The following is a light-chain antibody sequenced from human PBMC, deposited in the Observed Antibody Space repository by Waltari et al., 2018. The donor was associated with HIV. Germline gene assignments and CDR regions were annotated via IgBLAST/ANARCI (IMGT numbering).Light chain of an antibody. CDR1: SSNVGSDDL. J-gene: IGLJ1*01. CDR2: EVT. V-gene: IGLV2-23*02. Sequence: QSALTQPASVSGSPGQSITISCTGTSSNVGSDDLVSWYQQHPGEAPKLIIYEVTNRPSGVSNRFSGSKSGNTASLTISGRQAEDEADYYCCSCPRSGIRYVFGTGTKVTVL. CDR3: CSCPRSGIRYV.